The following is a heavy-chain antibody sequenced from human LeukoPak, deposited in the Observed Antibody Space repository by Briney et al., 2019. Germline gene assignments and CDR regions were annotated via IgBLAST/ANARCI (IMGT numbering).Heavy chain of an antibody. J-gene: IGHJ4*02. CDR3: ARDLGHTGYDLYDY. D-gene: IGHD5-12*01. Sequence: GGSLRLSCAVSGINFRGYLMAWVRQAPGKGQEWVANMKQDGSEKYYVDSVKGRFTISRDNDKNSLYLEMNSLRVEDTAVYYCARDLGHTGYDLYDYWGQGTLVTVSS. V-gene: IGHV3-7*01. CDR2: MKQDGSEK. CDR1: GINFRGYL.